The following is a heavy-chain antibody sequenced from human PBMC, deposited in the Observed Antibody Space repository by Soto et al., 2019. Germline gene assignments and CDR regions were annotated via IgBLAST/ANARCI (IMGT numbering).Heavy chain of an antibody. Sequence: GAXVKVSCKASGNTFTRYYMHWVVQAPGQRLEWVGIINPKGGSTSYAPKFQGRVTMTRDTSTSTVYMELSSLRSEDTAVYYCARDGGYYYDSSGYSPIAFDYWGQGTLVPVSS. J-gene: IGHJ4*02. CDR1: GNTFTRYY. D-gene: IGHD3-22*01. CDR2: INPKGGST. V-gene: IGHV1-46*01. CDR3: ARDGGYYYDSSGYSPIAFDY.